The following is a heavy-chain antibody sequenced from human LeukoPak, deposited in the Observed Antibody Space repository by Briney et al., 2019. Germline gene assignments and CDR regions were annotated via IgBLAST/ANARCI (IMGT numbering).Heavy chain of an antibody. J-gene: IGHJ4*02. D-gene: IGHD6-19*01. CDR1: GVPFSSYY. CDR3: TGAVAGHPD. CDR2: INHSGST. Sequence: SETLSLTCAVSGVPFSSYYWSWVRQSPRQGLEWIGEINHSGSTNYNPYLKSRVTMSIDTSKNKFSLKLTPVTAADAGVYYCTGAVAGHPDWGQGTLVTVSS. V-gene: IGHV4-34*01.